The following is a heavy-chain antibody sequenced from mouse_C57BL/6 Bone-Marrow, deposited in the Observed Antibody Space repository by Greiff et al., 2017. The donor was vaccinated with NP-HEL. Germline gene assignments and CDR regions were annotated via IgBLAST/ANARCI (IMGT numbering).Heavy chain of an antibody. Sequence: EVNVVESGGDLVKPGGSLKLSCAASGFTFSSYGMSWVRQTPDKRLEWVATISSGGSYTYYPDSVKGRFTISRDNAKNTLYLQMSSLKSEDTAMYYCARRAYYYGSSYVGWYFDVWGTGTTVTVSS. CDR1: GFTFSSYG. CDR3: ARRAYYYGSSYVGWYFDV. J-gene: IGHJ1*03. D-gene: IGHD1-1*01. CDR2: ISSGGSYT. V-gene: IGHV5-6*02.